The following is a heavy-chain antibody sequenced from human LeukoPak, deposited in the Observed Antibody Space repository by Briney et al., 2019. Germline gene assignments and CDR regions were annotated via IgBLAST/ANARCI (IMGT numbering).Heavy chain of an antibody. V-gene: IGHV3-7*01. CDR3: ARRGGSSSRRSPIDY. Sequence: GGSLRLSCAASGFTVSSNYMSWVRQAPGKGLEWVANIKQDGSQRYYVDSVRGRFTISRDNAKNSLFLQMNGLRAEDTAVYYCARRGGSSSRRSPIDYWGQGTLVTVSS. J-gene: IGHJ4*02. D-gene: IGHD6-6*01. CDR2: IKQDGSQR. CDR1: GFTVSSNY.